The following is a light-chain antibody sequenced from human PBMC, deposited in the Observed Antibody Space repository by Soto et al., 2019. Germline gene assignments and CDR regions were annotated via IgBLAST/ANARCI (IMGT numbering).Light chain of an antibody. CDR2: GAS. Sequence: EIVLTQSPGTLSLSPGERATLSCWASQSVSFSYLAWYQQKPGQAPRLLIYGASTRASGVPARFSGSGSGTEFTLTITSLQSEDFGIYYCQNYNKDPHLTFGGGTKVEIK. CDR3: QNYNKDPHLT. CDR1: QSVSFSY. V-gene: IGKV3-15*01. J-gene: IGKJ4*01.